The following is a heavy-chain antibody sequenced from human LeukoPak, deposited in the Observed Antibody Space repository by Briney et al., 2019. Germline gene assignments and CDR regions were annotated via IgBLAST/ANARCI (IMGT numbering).Heavy chain of an antibody. D-gene: IGHD3-3*01. CDR1: GFTFSSYS. V-gene: IGHV3-21*01. CDR3: ARGPPRTYYDFWSGYLRCDY. Sequence: GGSLRLSRAASGFTFSSYSMNWVRQAPGKGLEWVSSIGSSSIYIYYADSVKGRFTISRDNAKNSLYLQMNSLRAEDTAVYYCARGPPRTYYDFWSGYLRCDYWGQGTLVTVSS. J-gene: IGHJ4*01. CDR2: IGSSSIYI.